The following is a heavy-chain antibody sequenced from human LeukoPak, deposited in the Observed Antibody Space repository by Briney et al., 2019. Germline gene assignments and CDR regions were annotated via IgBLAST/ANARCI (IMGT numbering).Heavy chain of an antibody. CDR1: GGSIRSYY. CDR2: IYYSGST. J-gene: IGHJ4*02. CDR3: ARLVPNVPSYGSGSYAFDY. D-gene: IGHD3-10*01. Sequence: PSETLSLTCTVSGGSIRSYYWSWIRQPPGKGLEWIGYIYYSGSTNYNPSLKSRVTISVDTSKNQFSLKLSSVTAADTAVYYCARLVPNVPSYGSGSYAFDYWGQGTLVTVSS. V-gene: IGHV4-59*01.